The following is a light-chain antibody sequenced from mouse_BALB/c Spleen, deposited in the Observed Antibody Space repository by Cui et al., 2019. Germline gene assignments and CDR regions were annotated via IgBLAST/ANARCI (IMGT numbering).Light chain of an antibody. J-gene: IGKJ2*01. V-gene: IGKV6-15*01. CDR3: QQYNSYPYT. CDR2: SAS. Sequence: DIVMTQSQKFMSTSVGDRVSVTCKASQNVGTNVAWYQQKPGQSPKALIYSASYRYSGVPDRFTGCGSGTDFTLTISNVQSEDLAEYFCQQYNSYPYTFGGGTKLEIK. CDR1: QNVGTN.